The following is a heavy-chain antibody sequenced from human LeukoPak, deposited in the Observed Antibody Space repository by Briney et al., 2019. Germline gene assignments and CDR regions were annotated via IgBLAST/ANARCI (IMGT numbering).Heavy chain of an antibody. V-gene: IGHV4-30-2*01. D-gene: IGHD4-17*01. CDR1: GGSISSGGYS. J-gene: IGHJ6*04. Sequence: ASQTLFLTCAVSGGSISSGGYSWSWIRQPPGKGLEWIGYIYHSGSTYYNPSLKSRVTISVDRSKNQFSLKLSSVTAADTAVYYCARETATVTTGPRTDVWGKGTTVTVSS. CDR2: IYHSGST. CDR3: ARETATVTTGPRTDV.